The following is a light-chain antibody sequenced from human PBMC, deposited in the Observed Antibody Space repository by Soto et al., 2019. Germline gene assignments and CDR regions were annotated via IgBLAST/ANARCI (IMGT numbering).Light chain of an antibody. J-gene: IGKJ4*01. CDR2: NVS. Sequence: DVVVTQSPLSLPVTLGQPASISCKSSQSLVYSDGDTFLSLFQQRPGQSPMRLIYNVSYRDSRVPVRFTGGESGTEFKLKISSVEDADVGMYCYMPPTHSLLPFGDGAQVDI. CDR3: MPPTHSLLP. CDR1: QSLVYSDGDTF. V-gene: IGKV2-30*01.